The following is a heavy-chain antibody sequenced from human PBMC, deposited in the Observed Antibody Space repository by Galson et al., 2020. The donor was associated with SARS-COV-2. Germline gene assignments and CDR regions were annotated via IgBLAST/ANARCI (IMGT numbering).Heavy chain of an antibody. CDR3: ARGYGSGSIYDAFDI. V-gene: IGHV1-2*02. D-gene: IGHD3-10*01. Sequence: ASVKVSCQPSGYTFTGYYMHWVRQAPGQGPEWMGWINPNSGGTNYAQKFQGRVTMTRDTSISTAYMELSRLRSDDTAVYYCARGYGSGSIYDAFDIWGQGTMVTVSS. CDR1: GYTFTGYY. CDR2: INPNSGGT. J-gene: IGHJ3*02.